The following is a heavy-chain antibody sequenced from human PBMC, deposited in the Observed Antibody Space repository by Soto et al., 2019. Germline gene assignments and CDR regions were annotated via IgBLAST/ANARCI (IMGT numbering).Heavy chain of an antibody. J-gene: IGHJ6*03. D-gene: IGHD1-7*01. CDR1: GGSFSGYY. Sequence: SETLSLTCAVYGGSFSGYYWSWIRQPPGKGLEWIGEINHSGSTNYNPSLKSRVTISVDTSKNQFSLKLSSVTAADTAVYYCASVRITETRGNYYYYMDVWGKGTMVTVSS. CDR3: ASVRITETRGNYYYYMDV. CDR2: INHSGST. V-gene: IGHV4-34*01.